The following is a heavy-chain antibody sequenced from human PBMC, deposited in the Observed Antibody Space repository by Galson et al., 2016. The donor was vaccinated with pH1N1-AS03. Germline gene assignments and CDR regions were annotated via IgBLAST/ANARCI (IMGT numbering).Heavy chain of an antibody. V-gene: IGHV5-51*01. CDR1: GYIFTSYW. CDR2: IYPGDSDT. Sequence: QSGADVTKPGESLKISCKTSGYIFTSYWVAWVRHMPGKGLEWTGIIYPGDSDTRYSPSFQGQVTIPADRSINPAYLQWSSLMASDTAIYYCARQVRDGYNDYFDYWGQGILVTVSS. D-gene: IGHD5-24*01. J-gene: IGHJ4*02. CDR3: ARQVRDGYNDYFDY.